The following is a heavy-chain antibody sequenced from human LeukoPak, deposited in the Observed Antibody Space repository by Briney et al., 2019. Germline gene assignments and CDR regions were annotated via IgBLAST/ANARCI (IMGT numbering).Heavy chain of an antibody. V-gene: IGHV1-46*01. CDR1: GYTFTSYY. D-gene: IGHD3-22*01. CDR3: ARGPLPGYYYDSSGYNGAFDI. Sequence: ASVKVSCKASGYTFTSYYMHWVRQAPGQGLEWMGIINPSGGSTSYAQKFQGRVTMTRDTSTSTVYMELSSLRSEDTAVYYRARGPLPGYYYDSSGYNGAFDIWGQGTMVTVSS. J-gene: IGHJ3*02. CDR2: INPSGGST.